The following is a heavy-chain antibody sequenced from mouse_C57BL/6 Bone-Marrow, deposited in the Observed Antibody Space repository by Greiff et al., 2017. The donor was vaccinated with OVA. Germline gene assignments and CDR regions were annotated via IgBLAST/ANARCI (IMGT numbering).Heavy chain of an antibody. D-gene: IGHD1-1*01. J-gene: IGHJ1*03. CDR2: INSDGGST. Sequence: EVQRVESGGGLVQPGESLKLSCESNEYEFPSHDMSWVRKTPEKRLELVAAINSDGGSTYYPDTMERRFIISRDNTKKTLYLQMSSLRSEDTALYYCARQITTVGDWYFDVWGTGTTVTVSS. CDR1: EYEFPSHD. V-gene: IGHV5-2*01. CDR3: ARQITTVGDWYFDV.